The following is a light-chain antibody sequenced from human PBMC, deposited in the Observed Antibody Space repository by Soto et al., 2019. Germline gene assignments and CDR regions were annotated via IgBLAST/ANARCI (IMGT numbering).Light chain of an antibody. J-gene: IGLJ1*01. Sequence: QSVLTQPPSASGSRGQSVTISCTGTSSDVGGYNFVSWYQQHPGKAPKLILYEVTKRPSGVPDRFSGSKSGNTASLTVSGLQTEEEAHYYCSSYAGTKSRDVFGTGTKVTVL. CDR2: EVT. V-gene: IGLV2-8*01. CDR3: SSYAGTKSRDV. CDR1: SSDVGGYNF.